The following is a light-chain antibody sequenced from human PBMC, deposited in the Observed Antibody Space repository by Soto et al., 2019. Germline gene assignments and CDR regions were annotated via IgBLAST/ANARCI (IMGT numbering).Light chain of an antibody. J-gene: IGKJ3*01. CDR3: QKHNSAPLF. Sequence: DIQMTQSPSSLSASVGDRVTITCRASQGINHYLAWFQQKPGKVPKLLIYATSTLQSGVPSRFSGGGFGTDFTLTISSLQPEDVATYYCQKHNSAPLFFGPGTKVEIK. CDR2: ATS. V-gene: IGKV1-27*01. CDR1: QGINHY.